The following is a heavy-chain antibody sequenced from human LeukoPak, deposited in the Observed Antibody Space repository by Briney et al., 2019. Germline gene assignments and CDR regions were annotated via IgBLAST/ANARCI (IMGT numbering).Heavy chain of an antibody. V-gene: IGHV3-11*04. CDR2: ITSSGSVI. Sequence: GGSLRLSCAASGFTFGDYYMSWIRQAPGKGLEGVSYITSSGSVIYYADFVKGRFTISRDNAKDSLYLQMNSLRAEDTAVYYCARGLLTTEWLLHYWFFDLWGRGTLVTVSS. J-gene: IGHJ2*01. CDR3: ARGLLTTEWLLHYWFFDL. CDR1: GFTFGDYY. D-gene: IGHD3-22*01.